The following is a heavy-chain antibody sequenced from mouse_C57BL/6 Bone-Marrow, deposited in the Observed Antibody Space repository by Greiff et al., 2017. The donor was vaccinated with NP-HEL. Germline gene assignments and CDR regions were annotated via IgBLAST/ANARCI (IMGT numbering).Heavy chain of an antibody. CDR2: IRSKSNNYAT. CDR1: GFSFNTYA. J-gene: IGHJ2*01. CDR3: VRQGYYGNHFDY. Sequence: EVKLLESGGGLVQPKGSLKLSCAASGFSFNTYAMNWVRQAPGKGLEWVARIRSKSNNYATYYADSVKDRFTISRDDSESMLYLQMNNLKTEDTAMYYCVRQGYYGNHFDYWGQGTTLTVSS. D-gene: IGHD2-1*01. V-gene: IGHV10-1*01.